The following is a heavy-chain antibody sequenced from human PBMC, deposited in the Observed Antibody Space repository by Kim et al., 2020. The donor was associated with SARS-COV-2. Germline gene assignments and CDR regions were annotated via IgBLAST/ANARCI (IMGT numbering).Heavy chain of an antibody. V-gene: IGHV4-39*01. Sequence: SETLSLTCTVSGGSTSSGPYYWGWIRQPPGKGLEWIGSIYYSESTHYNPSLKSRVTISVDTSKKQFSLKLSSVTAADTAVYYCARSDYYYDRSGYYHDAFDIWGQGKMVTVSS. D-gene: IGHD3-22*01. CDR3: ARSDYYYDRSGYYHDAFDI. CDR2: IYYSEST. J-gene: IGHJ3*02. CDR1: GGSTSSGPYY.